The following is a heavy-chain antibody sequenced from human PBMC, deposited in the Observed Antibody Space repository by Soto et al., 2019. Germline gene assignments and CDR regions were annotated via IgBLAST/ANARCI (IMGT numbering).Heavy chain of an antibody. Sequence: ASVKVSCKASGYTFTSYFIHWVRQAPGQGLEWMGVFDPSGVATNSAQKFQGRLTMTRDTSTSTVYMDLTSLGSDDTALYYCARVSPGAFDLWGQGTLVTVSS. CDR3: ARVSPGAFDL. CDR2: FDPSGVAT. CDR1: GYTFTSYF. J-gene: IGHJ3*01. V-gene: IGHV1-46*01.